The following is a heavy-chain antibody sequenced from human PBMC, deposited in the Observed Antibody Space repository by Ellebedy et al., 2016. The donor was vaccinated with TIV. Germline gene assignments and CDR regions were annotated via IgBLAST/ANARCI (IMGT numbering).Heavy chain of an antibody. CDR3: ATDGSYGDYRFPAHAFTM. V-gene: IGHV3-7*01. Sequence: GGSLRLSCVGSGFSFRSYWMSWVRQAPGKGLEWVANINQDGSEQYYVDSVQGRFTISRDNAKNSLNLQMNSVRAEDAAVYFCATDGSYGDYRFPAHAFTMWGQGTMVTVSS. CDR2: INQDGSEQ. CDR1: GFSFRSYW. D-gene: IGHD4-17*01. J-gene: IGHJ3*02.